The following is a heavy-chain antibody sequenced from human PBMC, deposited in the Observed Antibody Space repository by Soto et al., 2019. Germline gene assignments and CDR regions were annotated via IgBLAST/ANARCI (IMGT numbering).Heavy chain of an antibody. CDR1: GGSISSGDYY. CDR2: IYYSGST. D-gene: IGHD4-17*01. Sequence: QVQLQESGPGLVKPSQTLSLTCTVSGGSISSGDYYWSWIRQPPGKGLEWIGYIYYSGSTYYNPSLKSRVTISVDTSKNQFSLKLSSVTAADTAVYYCARTKPHDYGDYGYFDYWGQGTLVTVSS. CDR3: ARTKPHDYGDYGYFDY. V-gene: IGHV4-30-4*01. J-gene: IGHJ4*02.